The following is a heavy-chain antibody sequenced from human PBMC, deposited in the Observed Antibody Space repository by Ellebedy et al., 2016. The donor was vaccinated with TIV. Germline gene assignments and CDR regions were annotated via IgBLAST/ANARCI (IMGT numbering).Heavy chain of an antibody. J-gene: IGHJ4*02. V-gene: IGHV3-23*01. CDR1: GFTFSIYA. D-gene: IGHD3-10*01. Sequence: GGSLRLSXAASGFTFSIYAMSWVRQAPGKGLEWVSTLSDSGGGTYYADSVKGRFTISRDNSKNTLYLQMNSLRAEETAVYYCAGGAVSLGGYWGQGTLVTVSS. CDR2: LSDSGGGT. CDR3: AGGAVSLGGY.